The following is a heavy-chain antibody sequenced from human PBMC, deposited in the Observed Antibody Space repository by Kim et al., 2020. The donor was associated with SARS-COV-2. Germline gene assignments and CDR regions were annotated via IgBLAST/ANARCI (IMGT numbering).Heavy chain of an antibody. CDR2: INWNGGST. V-gene: IGHV3-20*01. CDR1: GFTFDDYG. J-gene: IGHJ3*02. D-gene: IGHD3-9*01. CDR3: ARRYYDILTAAEHDAFDI. Sequence: GGSLRLSCAASGFTFDDYGMSWVRQAPGKGLEWVSGINWNGGSTGYADSVKGRFTISRDNAKNSLYLQMNSLRAEDTALYHCARRYYDILTAAEHDAFDIWGQGTMVTVSS.